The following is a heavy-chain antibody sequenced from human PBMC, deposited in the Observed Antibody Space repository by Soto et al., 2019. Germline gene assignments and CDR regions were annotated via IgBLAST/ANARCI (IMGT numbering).Heavy chain of an antibody. CDR3: AREAQDYCFDH. V-gene: IGHV4-59*01. CDR2: VAYSGTT. J-gene: IGHJ5*02. CDR1: PGSISSSY. Sequence: QVQLQESGPGLVKPSETLTLTCTVSPGSISSSYWSWIRQPPGRGLEWIGHVAYSGTTKYNPSLKSRGSRSVSTSKRQFSLRLTSVTAADTAVYYCAREAQDYCFDHWGQGILVTVSS. D-gene: IGHD6-6*01.